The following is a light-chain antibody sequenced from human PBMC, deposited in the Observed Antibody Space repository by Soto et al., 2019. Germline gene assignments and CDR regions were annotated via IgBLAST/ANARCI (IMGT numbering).Light chain of an antibody. CDR2: SAS. CDR1: QGISNY. Sequence: DIPMTQSPSSLSASVGDRVTITCRARQGISNYLGWYQQKPGKAPRSLIYSASSLQSGVPSTLSGSGSVTDFNLTISDMQPNDFATYYCQQYYRYPWSLGKGTKVYIK. CDR3: QQYYRYPWS. J-gene: IGKJ1*01. V-gene: IGKV1-16*01.